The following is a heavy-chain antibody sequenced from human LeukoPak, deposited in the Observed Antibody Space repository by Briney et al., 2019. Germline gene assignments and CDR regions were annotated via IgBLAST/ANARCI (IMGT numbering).Heavy chain of an antibody. CDR2: VYHIGTT. CDR3: ARNTSSSPWFDP. CDR1: GGSVSSPNSY. Sequence: SETLSLTCTVSGGSVSSPNSYWSWIRQPPGEGLEWIGNVYHIGTTTYSSSLKSRVTISVDTSKNQFSLELASVTAADTAVYYCARNTSSSPWFDPWGQGTLVTVSS. V-gene: IGHV4-61*01. J-gene: IGHJ5*02. D-gene: IGHD6-6*01.